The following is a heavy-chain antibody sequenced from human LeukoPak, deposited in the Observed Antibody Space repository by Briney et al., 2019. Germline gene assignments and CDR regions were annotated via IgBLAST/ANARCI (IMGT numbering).Heavy chain of an antibody. CDR3: ARATGLYGDYDDYFQH. D-gene: IGHD4-17*01. CDR1: GFTFSSYG. CDR2: IWYDGSNK. J-gene: IGHJ1*01. V-gene: IGHV3-33*01. Sequence: GRSLRLSCAASGFTFSSYGMHWVRQAPGKGLEWVAVIWYDGSNKYYADSVKGRFTISRDNSKNTLYLQMNSLRAEDTAVYYCARATGLYGDYDDYFQHWGQGTLVTVSS.